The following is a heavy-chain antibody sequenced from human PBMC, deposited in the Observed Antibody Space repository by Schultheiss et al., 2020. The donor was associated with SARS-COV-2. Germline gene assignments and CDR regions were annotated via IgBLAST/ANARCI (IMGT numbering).Heavy chain of an antibody. V-gene: IGHV3-43*01. D-gene: IGHD3-9*01. CDR2: ISWDGGST. CDR1: GFTFDDYT. J-gene: IGHJ4*02. Sequence: GGSLRLSCAASGFTFDDYTMHWVRQAPGKGLEWVSLISWDGGSTYYADSVKGRFTISRDNSKNSLYLQMNSLRAEDTALYYCAKDPGIRYFDWLFDYWGQGTLVTVSS. CDR3: AKDPGIRYFDWLFDY.